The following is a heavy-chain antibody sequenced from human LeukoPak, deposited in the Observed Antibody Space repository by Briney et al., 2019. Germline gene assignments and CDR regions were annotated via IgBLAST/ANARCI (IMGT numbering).Heavy chain of an antibody. Sequence: GGSLRLSCAASGFTFSSYGMHWVRQAPGKGLEWVAFIRFDGSNEYYADSVKGRFTISRDNSKNTLSLQMNSLRAEDTAVYYCAKGANLRYFDWLHFDYWGQGTLVTVSS. CDR2: IRFDGSNE. J-gene: IGHJ4*02. CDR1: GFTFSSYG. V-gene: IGHV3-30*02. CDR3: AKGANLRYFDWLHFDY. D-gene: IGHD3-9*01.